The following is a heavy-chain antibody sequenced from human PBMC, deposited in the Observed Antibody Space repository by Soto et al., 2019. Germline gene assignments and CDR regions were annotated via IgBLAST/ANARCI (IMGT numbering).Heavy chain of an antibody. CDR1: GFTFSSYA. CDR2: ISGSGGST. Sequence: EVQLLESGGGLVQPGGSLRLSCAASGFTFSSYAMSWDRQAPGKGLEWVAAISGSGGSTYYADSGKGRLTISRDNSKNTLYLQMNSLRAEDTAVYYCVKVPGSWSVRGRGLIDYWGQGTLVTVSS. CDR3: VKVPGSWSVRGRGLIDY. V-gene: IGHV3-23*01. D-gene: IGHD6-13*01. J-gene: IGHJ4*02.